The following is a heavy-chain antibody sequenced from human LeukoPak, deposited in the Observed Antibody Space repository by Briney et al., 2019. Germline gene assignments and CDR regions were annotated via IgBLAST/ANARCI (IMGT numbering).Heavy chain of an antibody. D-gene: IGHD3-22*01. CDR1: GFTFSSYS. CDR3: AGSAPNYCDSSGYSVDY. Sequence: PGGSLRLSCAASGFTFSSYSMNWVRQAPGKGLEWVSSISSSSSYIYYADSVKGRFTISRDNAKNSLYLQMNSLRAEDTAVYYCAGSAPNYCDSSGYSVDYWGQGTLVTVSS. CDR2: ISSSSSYI. J-gene: IGHJ4*02. V-gene: IGHV3-21*04.